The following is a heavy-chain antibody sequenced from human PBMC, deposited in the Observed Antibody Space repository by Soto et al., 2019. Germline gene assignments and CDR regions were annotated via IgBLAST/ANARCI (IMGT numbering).Heavy chain of an antibody. J-gene: IGHJ6*02. V-gene: IGHV3-30*18. CDR1: GFTFSSYG. CDR3: AKDLLKGDFWSGYPYYYYYYGMDV. Sequence: GGSLRLSCAASGFTFSSYGMHWVRQAPGKGLEWVAVISYDGSNKYYAGSVKGRFTISRDNSKNTLYLQMNSLRAEDTAVYYCAKDLLKGDFWSGYPYYYYYYGMDVWGQGTTVTVSS. D-gene: IGHD3-3*01. CDR2: ISYDGSNK.